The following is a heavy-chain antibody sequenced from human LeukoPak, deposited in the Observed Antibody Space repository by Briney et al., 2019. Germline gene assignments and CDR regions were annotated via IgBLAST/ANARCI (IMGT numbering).Heavy chain of an antibody. D-gene: IGHD6-13*01. Sequence: PGGSLRLSCAASGFTFSSYGMHWVRQAPGKGLEWVAVISYDGSNKYYADSVKGRFTISRDNSKNTLYLQMNSLRAEDTAVYYRAKVGIAAHHWGQGTLVTVSS. V-gene: IGHV3-30*18. J-gene: IGHJ5*02. CDR1: GFTFSSYG. CDR2: ISYDGSNK. CDR3: AKVGIAAHH.